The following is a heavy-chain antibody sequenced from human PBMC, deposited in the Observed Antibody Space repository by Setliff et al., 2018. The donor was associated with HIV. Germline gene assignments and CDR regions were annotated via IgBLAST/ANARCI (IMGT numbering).Heavy chain of an antibody. V-gene: IGHV4-39*01. J-gene: IGHJ4*02. CDR3: ARALAGGSGWNYFDL. CDR2: ISNSGST. CDR1: GVTFSSNNYH. Sequence: KTSETLSLTCAVSGVTFSSNNYHWGWIRQAPGKGLEWIGSISNSGSTYYNPSLKSRVTISVDTSKNQFSLNLSSVTAADTAVYCARALAGGSGWNYFDLWGPGTLVTVSS. D-gene: IGHD6-19*01.